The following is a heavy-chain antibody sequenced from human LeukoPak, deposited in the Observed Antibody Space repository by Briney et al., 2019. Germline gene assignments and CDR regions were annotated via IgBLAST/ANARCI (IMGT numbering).Heavy chain of an antibody. CDR1: GFTFSSYA. V-gene: IGHV3-23*01. J-gene: IGHJ4*02. Sequence: PGGSLRLSCAASGFTFSSYAMSWVRQAPGKGLEWVSAISGSGGSTYYADSVKGRFTIFRDNSKNTLYLQMNSLRAEDTAVYYCAKDKGITMIVVVIHYFDYWGQGTLVTVSS. D-gene: IGHD3-22*01. CDR3: AKDKGITMIVVVIHYFDY. CDR2: ISGSGGST.